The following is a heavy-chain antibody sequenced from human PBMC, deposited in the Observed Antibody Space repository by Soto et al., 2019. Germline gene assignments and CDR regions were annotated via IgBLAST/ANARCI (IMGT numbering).Heavy chain of an antibody. CDR2: IGAADDP. J-gene: IGHJ6*02. Sequence: RGWSLRLSCAASGFTFSAYDMHWVRQTTGKGLEWVSAIGAADDPYYLGSVRGRFTISRENAKNSLYLQMNSLRAEDTAVYYCARAYSGRLPRRADYYFAMDVWGQGTTVTVSS. CDR1: GFTFSAYD. V-gene: IGHV3-13*05. CDR3: ARAYSGRLPRRADYYFAMDV. D-gene: IGHD2-15*01.